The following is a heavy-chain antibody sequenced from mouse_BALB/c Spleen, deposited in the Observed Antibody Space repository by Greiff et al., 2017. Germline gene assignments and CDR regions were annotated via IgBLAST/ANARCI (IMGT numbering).Heavy chain of an antibody. D-gene: IGHD2-10*02. J-gene: IGHJ2*01. V-gene: IGHV1-55*01. CDR1: GYNFTSYW. Sequence: QVQLQQPGAELVKPGTSVKLSCKASGYNFTSYWINWVKLRPGQGLEWIGDIYPGSGSTNYNEKFKSKATLTVDTSSSTAYMQLSSLASEDSALYYCARSPYGNSFDDWGQGTTLTVSS. CDR2: IYPGSGST. CDR3: ARSPYGNSFDD.